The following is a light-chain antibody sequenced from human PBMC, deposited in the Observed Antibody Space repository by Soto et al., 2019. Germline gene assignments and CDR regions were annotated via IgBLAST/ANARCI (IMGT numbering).Light chain of an antibody. J-gene: IGKJ5*01. Sequence: AIQLTQSPSSLSASVGDRVTITCRASQGISSVLAWYQQKPGKAPKLLIYDVSSLESGVPSRISGSGSGTDFTLNISSLQPEDFATYYCQQFSHYPITFGQGTRLEIK. CDR3: QQFSHYPIT. CDR2: DVS. CDR1: QGISSV. V-gene: IGKV1D-13*01.